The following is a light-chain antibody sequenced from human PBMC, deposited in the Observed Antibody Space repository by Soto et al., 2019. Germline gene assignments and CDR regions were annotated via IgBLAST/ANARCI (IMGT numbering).Light chain of an antibody. CDR1: QSISSS. V-gene: IGKV1-39*01. Sequence: DIQMTQSPSSLSASVGDRVTITCRASQSISSSLNWYQQTPGTAPKVLIYAASNLQSGVPSRFSGSGSGTDFTLTISRLQPEDFATHYCQQGFSTPSFGQGTRLEVK. J-gene: IGKJ1*01. CDR2: AAS. CDR3: QQGFSTPS.